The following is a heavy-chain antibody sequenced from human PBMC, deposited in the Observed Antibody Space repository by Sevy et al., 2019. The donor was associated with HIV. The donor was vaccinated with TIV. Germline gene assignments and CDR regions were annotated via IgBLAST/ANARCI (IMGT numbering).Heavy chain of an antibody. CDR1: GVTVSSNF. CDR2: IWLTGAT. CDR3: ARGKHVSDYYGSFDY. Sequence: GGSLRLSCTVSGVTVSSNFISWVRQAPGKGLEWVSVIWLTGATYYADSVKGRFTISRDNSKNTVYLDMSSPRADDTAVYFCARGKHVSDYYGSFDYWGQGTLVTVSS. D-gene: IGHD3-3*01. V-gene: IGHV3-53*01. J-gene: IGHJ4*02.